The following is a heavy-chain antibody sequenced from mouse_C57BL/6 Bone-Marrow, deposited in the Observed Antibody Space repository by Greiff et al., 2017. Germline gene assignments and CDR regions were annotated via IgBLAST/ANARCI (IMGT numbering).Heavy chain of an antibody. CDR2: IDPSDSYT. CDR3: ARGLRQDLAWFAY. V-gene: IGHV1-69*01. Sequence: VQLQQPGAELVMPGASVKLSCKASGYTFTSYWMHWVKQRPGQGLEWIGEIDPSDSYTNYNQKFKGKSTLTVDKSSSTAYMQLSSLTSEDSAVYYCARGLRQDLAWFAYWGQGTLVTVSA. J-gene: IGHJ3*01. D-gene: IGHD2-2*01. CDR1: GYTFTSYW.